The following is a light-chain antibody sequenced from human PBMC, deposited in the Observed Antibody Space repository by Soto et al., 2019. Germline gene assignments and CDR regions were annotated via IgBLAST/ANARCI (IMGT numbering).Light chain of an antibody. J-gene: IGKJ1*01. CDR1: QSVSSSY. Sequence: EIVLTQSPGTLSLSPGERATLSCRASQSVSSSYLAWYQQKPGQAPRLLIYGASSRATGIPDRFSGSGSGTDFTLTISRMATADSAVYYCQQYGSSPRTFGQGTKVDIK. CDR3: QQYGSSPRT. V-gene: IGKV3-20*01. CDR2: GAS.